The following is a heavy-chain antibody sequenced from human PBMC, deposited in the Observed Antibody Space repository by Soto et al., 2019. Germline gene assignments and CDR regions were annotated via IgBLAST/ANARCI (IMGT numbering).Heavy chain of an antibody. J-gene: IGHJ6*02. CDR1: GYTFTGYY. Sequence: GASVKVSCKASGYTFTGYYMHWVREAPEQGLEGMGWINPNSGGTNYAQKFQGWVTMTRDTSISTAYMELSRLRSDDTAVYYCARVTGGPAANYGMDVWGQGTTVTVSS. CDR3: ARVTGGPAANYGMDV. CDR2: INPNSGGT. V-gene: IGHV1-2*04. D-gene: IGHD2-2*01.